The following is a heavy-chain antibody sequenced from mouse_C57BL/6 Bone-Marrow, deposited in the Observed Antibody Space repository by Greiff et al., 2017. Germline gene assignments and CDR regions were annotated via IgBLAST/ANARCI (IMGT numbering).Heavy chain of an antibody. CDR2: IYPGNSDT. J-gene: IGHJ3*01. D-gene: IGHD4-1*02. Sequence: VQLQQSGTVLARPGASVKMSCKTSGYTFTSYWMHWVKQRPGQGLEWIGAIYPGNSDTSYNQKFKGKATLTAVTSASTAYMELSSLTNEDTAVYYCTSLNWDWFAYWGQGTLVTVSA. V-gene: IGHV1-5*01. CDR1: GYTFTSYW. CDR3: TSLNWDWFAY.